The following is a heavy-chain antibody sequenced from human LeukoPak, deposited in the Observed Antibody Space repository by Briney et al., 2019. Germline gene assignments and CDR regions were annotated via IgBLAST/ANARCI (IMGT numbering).Heavy chain of an antibody. CDR1: GGSMSSGDYY. CDR3: AGRKPYYFDY. Sequence: SETLSLTCTVSGGSMSSGDYYWSWIRQPPGKGLEWIGYIYYSGSTYYNPPLKSRVTISVDTSKNQFSLKLSSVTAADTAVYYCAGRKPYYFDYWGQGTLVTVSS. V-gene: IGHV4-30-4*01. J-gene: IGHJ4*02. CDR2: IYYSGST. D-gene: IGHD1-14*01.